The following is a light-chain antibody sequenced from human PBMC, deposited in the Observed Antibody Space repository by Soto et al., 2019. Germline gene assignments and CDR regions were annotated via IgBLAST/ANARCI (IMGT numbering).Light chain of an antibody. CDR1: QSISSW. CDR2: DAS. V-gene: IGKV1-5*01. Sequence: DIQMTQSPSTLSASVGDRVPITCRASQSISSWLAWYQQKPGKAPKLLIYDASSLESGVPSRFSGSGSGTEFTLTISSLQPDDFATYYCQQYNSYPWTFGQGTKVDI. J-gene: IGKJ1*01. CDR3: QQYNSYPWT.